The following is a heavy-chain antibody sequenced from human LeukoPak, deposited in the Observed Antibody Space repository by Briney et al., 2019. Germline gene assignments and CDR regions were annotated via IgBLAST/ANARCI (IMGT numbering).Heavy chain of an antibody. D-gene: IGHD3-10*01. CDR1: GFTFSDYY. J-gene: IGHJ5*02. CDR2: ISSSSSYT. Sequence: GGSLRLSCAASGFTFSDYYMSWIRQAPGKGLEWVSYISSSSSYTNYADSVKGRFTIYRDNAKNSLYLQMNSLRAEDTAVCYCARGGLYGSGSYMFDPWGQGTLVTVSS. CDR3: ARGGLYGSGSYMFDP. V-gene: IGHV3-11*06.